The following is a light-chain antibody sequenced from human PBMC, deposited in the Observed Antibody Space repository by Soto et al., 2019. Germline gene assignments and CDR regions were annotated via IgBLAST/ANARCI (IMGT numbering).Light chain of an antibody. CDR1: QSVRRRN. Sequence: DIVWTQSPGTLSLSPGERATLSCRAVQSVRRRNLAWYHQNPGQAPRLLVNCASTRATGTPARFSGSGSGTDFTLSICSLDPEDEELYYCQRLSSSPTFGQGNRLAIK. V-gene: IGKV3-20*01. CDR3: QRLSSSPT. CDR2: CAS. J-gene: IGKJ5*01.